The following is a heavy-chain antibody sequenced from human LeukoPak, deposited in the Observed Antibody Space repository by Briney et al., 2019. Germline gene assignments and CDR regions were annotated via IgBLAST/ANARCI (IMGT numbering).Heavy chain of an antibody. CDR1: GGSISSYY. J-gene: IGHJ5*02. D-gene: IGHD2-15*01. Sequence: PSETLSLTCTVSGGSISSYYWSWIRQPAGKGLEWIGRIYTSGSTNYNPSLKSRVTMSVDTSKNQFSLKLSSVTAADTAVYYCAKNGTRGRVLLAATRYNWFDPWGQGTLVTVSS. V-gene: IGHV4-4*07. CDR2: IYTSGST. CDR3: AKNGTRGRVLLAATRYNWFDP.